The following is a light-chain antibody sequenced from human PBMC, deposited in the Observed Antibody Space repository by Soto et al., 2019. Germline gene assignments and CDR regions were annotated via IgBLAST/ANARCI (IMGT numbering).Light chain of an antibody. J-gene: IGLJ1*01. Sequence: QSVLTQPASVSGSPGQSNTISCTGTSSDVGSYNLVSWYQQHPGKAPKLMIYEGSKRPSGVSNRFSGSKSGNTASLTISGLQAEDEADYYCCSYAGSRVFGTGTKLTVL. V-gene: IGLV2-23*01. CDR1: SSDVGSYNL. CDR2: EGS. CDR3: CSYAGSRV.